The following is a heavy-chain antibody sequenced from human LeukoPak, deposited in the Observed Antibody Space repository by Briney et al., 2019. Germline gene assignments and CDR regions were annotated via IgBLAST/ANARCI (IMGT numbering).Heavy chain of an antibody. J-gene: IGHJ4*02. CDR3: AGGGVILHYFDY. D-gene: IGHD3-16*01. CDR1: GFTFSSYA. Sequence: GGSLRLSCAASGFTFSSYAMSWVRQAPGKGLECVSTISGGGGSTYYADSVKGRFTISRDNSKNTLYLQLNSLRVEDTAIYYCAGGGVILHYFDYWGQGALVTVSS. CDR2: ISGGGGST. V-gene: IGHV3-23*01.